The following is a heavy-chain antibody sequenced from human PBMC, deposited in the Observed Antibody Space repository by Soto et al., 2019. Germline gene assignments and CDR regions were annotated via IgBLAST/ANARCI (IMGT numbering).Heavy chain of an antibody. V-gene: IGHV3-23*01. CDR1: GFTFSSYA. D-gene: IGHD3-9*01. Sequence: GGSLRLSCAASGFTFSSYAMSWVRQAPGKGLEWVSAISGSGGSTYYADPVKGRFTISRDNSKNTLYLQMNSLRAEDTAVYYCAKDRVLRYFDWHLNWFDPWGQGTLVTVSS. J-gene: IGHJ5*02. CDR2: ISGSGGST. CDR3: AKDRVLRYFDWHLNWFDP.